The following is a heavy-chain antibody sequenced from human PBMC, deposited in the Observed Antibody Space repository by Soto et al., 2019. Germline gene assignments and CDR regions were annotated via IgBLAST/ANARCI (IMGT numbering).Heavy chain of an antibody. V-gene: IGHV4-30-4*01. D-gene: IGHD4-17*01. CDR3: ARTKSSDDYGGNSSR. CDR2: IYYSGST. Sequence: TLSLTCTVSGGSISSGDYYWSWIRQPPGKGLEWIGYIYYSGSTYYNPSLKSRVTISVDTSKNQFSLKLSSVTAADTAVYYCARTKSSDDYGGNSSRWGQGTLVTVSS. J-gene: IGHJ4*02. CDR1: GGSISSGDYY.